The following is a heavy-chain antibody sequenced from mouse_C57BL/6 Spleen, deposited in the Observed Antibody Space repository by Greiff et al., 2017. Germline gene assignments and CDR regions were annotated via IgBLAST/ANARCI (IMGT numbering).Heavy chain of an antibody. V-gene: IGHV1-55*01. D-gene: IGHD1-1*01. J-gene: IGHJ2*01. CDR3: ARWAHYYGSSLDYFDY. Sequence: QVQLQQSGAELVKPGASVKMSCKASGYTFTSYWLTWVKQRPGQGLEWIGDIYPGSGSTNYNEKFKSKATLTVDTSSSTAYMQLSSLTSEDSAVYYCARWAHYYGSSLDYFDYWGQGTTLTVSS. CDR2: IYPGSGST. CDR1: GYTFTSYW.